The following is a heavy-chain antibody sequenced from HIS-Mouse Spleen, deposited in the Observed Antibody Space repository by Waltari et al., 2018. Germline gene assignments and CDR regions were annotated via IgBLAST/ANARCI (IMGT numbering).Heavy chain of an antibody. J-gene: IGHJ3*02. CDR3: AKIPINYYDDAFDI. CDR2: IWYDGSNK. CDR1: GFTFSSYG. Sequence: GFTFSSYGMHWVRQAPGKGLEWVAVIWYDGSNKYYADSVKGRFTISRDNSKNTLYLQMNSLRAEDTAVYYCAKIPINYYDDAFDIWGQGTMVTVSS. V-gene: IGHV3-33*06. D-gene: IGHD3-22*01.